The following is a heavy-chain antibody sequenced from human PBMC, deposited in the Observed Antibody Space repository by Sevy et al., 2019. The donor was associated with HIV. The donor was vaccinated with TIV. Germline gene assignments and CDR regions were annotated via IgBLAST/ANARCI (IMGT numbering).Heavy chain of an antibody. Sequence: GGSLRLSCAASGFTVNSNYMTWVRQAPGKGLEGVSVIHSDDTTYHADSVKDRFTISRDNFKNTLYLHMSSLRAEDTAVYYCARGGYYYDNAAYYALDSWGQGTLVTVSS. V-gene: IGHV3-66*01. D-gene: IGHD3-22*01. CDR3: ARGGYYYDNAAYYALDS. CDR2: IHSDDTT. CDR1: GFTVNSNY. J-gene: IGHJ4*02.